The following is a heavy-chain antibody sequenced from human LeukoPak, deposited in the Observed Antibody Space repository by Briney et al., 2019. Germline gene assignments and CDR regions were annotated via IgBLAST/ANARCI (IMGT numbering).Heavy chain of an antibody. J-gene: IGHJ4*02. CDR1: GGSISSGGYY. Sequence: PSQALSLTCTVSGGSISSGGYYWSWIRQHPGKGLEWIGYIYYSGSTYYNPSLKSRVTISVDTPKNQFSLRLSSVTAADTAVYYCAGSYTEYYFDYWGQGTLVTVSS. CDR3: AGSYTEYYFDY. CDR2: IYYSGST. D-gene: IGHD1-26*01. V-gene: IGHV4-31*03.